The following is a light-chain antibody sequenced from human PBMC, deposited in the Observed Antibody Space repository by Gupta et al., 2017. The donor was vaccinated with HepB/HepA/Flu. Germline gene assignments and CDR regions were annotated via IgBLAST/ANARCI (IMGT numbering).Light chain of an antibody. CDR3: AAWDDSLDGAV. J-gene: IGLJ2*01. CDR2: NND. Sequence: QSVLTQPPSASGTPGQRVTISCSGSSFNIGSNTVHWYQHLPGTAPKIVIYNNDQRPSGVPDRFSGSKSGSSASLAISGLQSDDESYYHCAAWDDSLDGAVFGGGTKVTGL. CDR1: SFNIGSNT. V-gene: IGLV1-44*01.